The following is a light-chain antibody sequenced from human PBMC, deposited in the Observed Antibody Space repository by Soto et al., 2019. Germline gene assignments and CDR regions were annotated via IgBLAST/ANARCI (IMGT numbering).Light chain of an antibody. Sequence: QSVLTHPPSVSAAPGQKVTISCSGSSSNIGDNNVSWYKHLPGTAPKLLIYDNNKRPSAILDRFSGSKSGTSATLGITGLQTGDEADYYCGTSDSSLSARVFGGGTKLTVL. CDR2: DNN. V-gene: IGLV1-51*01. CDR1: SSNIGDNN. J-gene: IGLJ3*02. CDR3: GTSDSSLSARV.